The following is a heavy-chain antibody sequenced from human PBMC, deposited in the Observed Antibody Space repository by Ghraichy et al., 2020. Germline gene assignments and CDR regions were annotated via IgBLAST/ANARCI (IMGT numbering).Heavy chain of an antibody. CDR2: ISGSGGST. D-gene: IGHD1-26*01. V-gene: IGHV3-23*01. J-gene: IGHJ4*02. CDR3: AKDLYSGSYSLPYYFDY. CDR1: GFTFSSYA. Sequence: GSLRLSCAASGFTFSSYAMSWVRQAPGKGLEWVSAISGSGGSTYYADSVKGRFTISRDNSKNTLYLQMNSLRAEDTAVYYCAKDLYSGSYSLPYYFDYWGQGTLVTVSS.